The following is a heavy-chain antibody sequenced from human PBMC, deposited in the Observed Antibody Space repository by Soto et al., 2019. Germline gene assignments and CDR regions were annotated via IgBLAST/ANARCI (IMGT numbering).Heavy chain of an antibody. J-gene: IGHJ4*02. CDR3: VRGAVAGDFFDY. CDR1: GFPFSRDW. Sequence: GGSLRLSCAASGFPFSRDWIHWVRQASGKGLVWISRITGDGSGTIYADSVRGRFTISRDNAKNTVYLQMNSLRAEDTAVYYCVRGAVAGDFFDYWGQGTLVTVSS. CDR2: ITGDGSGT. V-gene: IGHV3-74*01. D-gene: IGHD6-19*01.